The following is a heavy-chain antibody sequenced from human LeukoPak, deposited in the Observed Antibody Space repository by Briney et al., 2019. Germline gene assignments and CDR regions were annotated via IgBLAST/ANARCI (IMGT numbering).Heavy chain of an antibody. CDR2: IYYSGTT. CDR3: ARRITVAGGWFDP. CDR1: GGSISSSSYT. Sequence: SETLSLTCTVSGGSISSSSYTWGWIRQPPGKGLEWVGTIYYSGTTHYNPSLKSRVTISIDTSKNQFSLKLSSVAAGDTAVYFCARRITVAGGWFDPWGQGTLVTVSS. J-gene: IGHJ5*02. V-gene: IGHV4-39*01. D-gene: IGHD6-19*01.